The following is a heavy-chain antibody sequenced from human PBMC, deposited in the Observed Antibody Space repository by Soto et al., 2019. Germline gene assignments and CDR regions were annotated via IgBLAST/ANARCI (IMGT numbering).Heavy chain of an antibody. J-gene: IGHJ4*02. Sequence: QVQLQQSGPGLVEPSGTLSLTCAVSGGSVNSPNWWNWVRQPPETGRAWIGEMHHSGSSNYNPSLKTRLTLSVDKSNNELSMNLNSVTAADTAIYYCGRANSSGSPIDSWGQGILVTVSS. V-gene: IGHV4-4*02. D-gene: IGHD6-19*01. CDR2: MHHSGSS. CDR1: GGSVNSPNW. CDR3: GRANSSGSPIDS.